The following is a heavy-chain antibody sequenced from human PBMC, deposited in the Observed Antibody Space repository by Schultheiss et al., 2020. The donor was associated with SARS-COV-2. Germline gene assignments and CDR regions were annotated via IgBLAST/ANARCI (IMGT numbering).Heavy chain of an antibody. CDR1: GFTFSSYA. V-gene: IGHV3-23*01. CDR3: ARDWGYYYGSGSPSELYGMDV. Sequence: GGSLRLSCAASGFTFSSYAMSWVRQAPGKGLEWVSAISGSGGSTYYADSVKGRFTISRDNAKNSLYLQMNSLRAEDTAVYYCARDWGYYYGSGSPSELYGMDVWGQGTTVTVSS. J-gene: IGHJ6*02. D-gene: IGHD3-10*01. CDR2: ISGSGGST.